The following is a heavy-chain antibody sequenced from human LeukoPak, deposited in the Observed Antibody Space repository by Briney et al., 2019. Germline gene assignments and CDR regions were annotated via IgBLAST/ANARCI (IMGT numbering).Heavy chain of an antibody. CDR1: TFTFSSYG. D-gene: IGHD3-10*01. Sequence: GGSLRLSCAASTFTFSSYGMHWVRQAPPKGLEGVAIIRYDGSNRYYADSVKGRFTISRDNSKNTLYLQINSLRAEDTAVYYCARDRGSGSYEGYYFDYWGQGTLVTVSS. CDR3: ARDRGSGSYEGYYFDY. CDR2: IRYDGSNR. J-gene: IGHJ4*02. V-gene: IGHV3-33*01.